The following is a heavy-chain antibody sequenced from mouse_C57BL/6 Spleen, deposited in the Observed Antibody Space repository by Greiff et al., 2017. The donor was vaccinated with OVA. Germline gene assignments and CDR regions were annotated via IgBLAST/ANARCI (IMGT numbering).Heavy chain of an antibody. CDR2: IRSKSNNYAT. J-gene: IGHJ1*03. D-gene: IGHD3-3*01. Sequence: EVQVVESGGGLVQPKGSLKLSCAASGFSFNTYAMNWVRQAPGKGLEWVARIRSKSNNYATYYADSVKDRFTISRDDSESMLYLQMNNLKTDDTAMYYCVRHCCDWYFDVWGTGTTVTVSS. V-gene: IGHV10-1*01. CDR1: GFSFNTYA. CDR3: VRHCCDWYFDV.